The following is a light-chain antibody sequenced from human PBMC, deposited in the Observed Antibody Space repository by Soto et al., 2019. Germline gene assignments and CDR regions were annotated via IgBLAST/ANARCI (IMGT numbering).Light chain of an antibody. Sequence: DIQMTHSPSTLSASVGDRVTITCRASQSISTWLAWYQQKPGKAPKLLIYKASSLESGVPSRFSGSGSGTEFTLTISSLQPDDFATYYCQQYNGYPLTFGGGTKVDIK. CDR1: QSISTW. CDR3: QQYNGYPLT. J-gene: IGKJ4*01. V-gene: IGKV1-5*03. CDR2: KAS.